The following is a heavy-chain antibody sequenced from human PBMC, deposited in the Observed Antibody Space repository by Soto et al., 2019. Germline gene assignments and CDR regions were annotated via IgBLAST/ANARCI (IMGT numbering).Heavy chain of an antibody. CDR2: IFPSGDS. CDR1: GGSISSLY. J-gene: IGHJ4*02. V-gene: IGHV4-4*07. Sequence: SETLSLTCTVSGGSISSLYWAWIRQPAGKGLEWIGRIFPSGDSNYNPSLTSRVSMSLDTSRNQFSLTVSSVTAADTAVYYCARASRCKSEYECFAWLDFWGQGILVTVSS. D-gene: IGHD6-6*01. CDR3: ARASRCKSEYECFAWLDF.